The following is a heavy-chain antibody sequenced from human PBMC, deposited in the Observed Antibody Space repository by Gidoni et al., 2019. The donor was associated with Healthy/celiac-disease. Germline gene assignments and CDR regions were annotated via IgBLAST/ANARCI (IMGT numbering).Heavy chain of an antibody. Sequence: QVQLVQSGAEVKKPGASVKVSCKTSGYTFTSYAIHWVRQAPGQRLQWMGWINAGNGNTKYSQKFQGRVTIARDTSASTAYMELSSLRSEDTTVYYCARARVVAAAGRGLDVFDIWGQGTMVTVSS. D-gene: IGHD6-13*01. J-gene: IGHJ3*02. V-gene: IGHV1-3*01. CDR1: GYTFTSYA. CDR2: INAGNGNT. CDR3: ARARVVAAAGRGLDVFDI.